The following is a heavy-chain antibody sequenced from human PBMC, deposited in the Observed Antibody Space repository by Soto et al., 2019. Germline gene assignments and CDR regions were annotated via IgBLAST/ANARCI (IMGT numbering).Heavy chain of an antibody. CDR3: AGGGIAARPRTDAFDI. J-gene: IGHJ3*02. CDR1: GGTFSSYA. Sequence: QVQLVQSGAEVKKPGSSVKVSCKASGGTFSSYAISWVRQAPGQGLEWMGGIIPIFGTANYAQKFQGRVTMTADESTSTANMELSSLRSEDTAVYYGAGGGIAARPRTDAFDIWGQGTMVTVSS. V-gene: IGHV1-69*01. D-gene: IGHD6-6*01. CDR2: IIPIFGTA.